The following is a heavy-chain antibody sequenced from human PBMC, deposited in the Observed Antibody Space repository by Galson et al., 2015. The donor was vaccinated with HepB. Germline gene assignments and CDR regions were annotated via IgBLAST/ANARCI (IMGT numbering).Heavy chain of an antibody. J-gene: IGHJ3*02. CDR3: AMGSGLDAFDI. CDR1: GGSISGYY. D-gene: IGHD3-10*01. CDR2: ITYSGST. V-gene: IGHV4-59*12. Sequence: ETLSLTCTVSGGSISGYYWSWIRHPPGQGLRWIDYITYSGSTNYNPSLKSRVTISVDTSKNQFSLKLSSVTAADTAVYYCAMGSGLDAFDIWGQGPMVTVSS.